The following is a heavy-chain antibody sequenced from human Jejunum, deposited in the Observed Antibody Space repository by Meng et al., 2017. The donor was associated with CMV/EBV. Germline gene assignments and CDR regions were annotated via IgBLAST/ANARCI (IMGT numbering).Heavy chain of an antibody. V-gene: IGHV3-21*04. J-gene: IGHJ4*02. Sequence: FAFSAYTMNWVRQAPGRGLEWVSSISSSSNYIHYADSVRGRFTISRDNAKNSLYLQMNILRAEDTSIYYCATLYDDVWGSYRYLDCWGQGTLVTVSS. CDR3: ATLYDDVWGSYRYLDC. CDR2: ISSSSNYI. CDR1: FAFSAYT. D-gene: IGHD3-16*02.